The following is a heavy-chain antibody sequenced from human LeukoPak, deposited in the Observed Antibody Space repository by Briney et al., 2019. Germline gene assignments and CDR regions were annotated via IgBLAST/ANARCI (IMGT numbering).Heavy chain of an antibody. Sequence: SETLSLTCTVSGGSISSSSYYWGWIRQPPGKGLEWMGSIYYSGSTYYNPSLKSRVTISVDTSKNQFSLKLSSETAADTAVYYCVRHKNEIRHKNMARGVPNWFDPWGQGTLVTVSS. V-gene: IGHV4-39*01. D-gene: IGHD3-10*01. J-gene: IGHJ5*02. CDR3: VRHKNEIRHKNMARGVPNWFDP. CDR1: GGSISSSSYY. CDR2: IYYSGST.